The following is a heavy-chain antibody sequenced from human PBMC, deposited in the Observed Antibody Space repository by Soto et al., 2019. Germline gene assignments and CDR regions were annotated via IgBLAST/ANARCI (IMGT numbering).Heavy chain of an antibody. Sequence: SVKVSCKASGGTFSSYAISWVRQAPGQELEWMGGIIPIFGTANYAQKFQGRVTITADESTSTAYMELSSLRSEDTAVYYCARDRYYDSSGPPGGMDVWGQGTTVTVSS. CDR2: IIPIFGTA. J-gene: IGHJ6*02. CDR1: GGTFSSYA. CDR3: ARDRYYDSSGPPGGMDV. D-gene: IGHD3-22*01. V-gene: IGHV1-69*13.